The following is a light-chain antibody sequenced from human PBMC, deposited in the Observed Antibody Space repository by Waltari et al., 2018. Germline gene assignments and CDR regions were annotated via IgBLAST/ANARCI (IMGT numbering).Light chain of an antibody. V-gene: IGLV3-10*01. Sequence: SYELTQPPSVSVSPGQTARIPCSGDALPKKYAYWFQQKPGQSPLLIIYEDSKRPSGIPERFSGSSSGTVATLTISGAQVEDEADYYCYSTDSSGNHGLFGGGTRLTVL. J-gene: IGLJ2*01. CDR2: EDS. CDR1: ALPKKY. CDR3: YSTDSSGNHGL.